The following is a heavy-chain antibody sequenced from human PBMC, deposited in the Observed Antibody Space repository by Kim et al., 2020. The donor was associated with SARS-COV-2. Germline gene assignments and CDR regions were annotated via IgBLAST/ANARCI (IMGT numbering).Heavy chain of an antibody. D-gene: IGHD4-17*01. Sequence: GGSLRLSCAASGFTFSTKSMSWVRQAPGKGLEWVSYIGRSGNIIYYADSVKGRFTISRDDAKNSLYLQMNSLRDEDTAVYYCARNYGDYGYYGMDVWGQGTSVTVSS. CDR3: ARNYGDYGYYGMDV. CDR1: GFTFSTKS. CDR2: IGRSGNII. V-gene: IGHV3-48*02. J-gene: IGHJ6*02.